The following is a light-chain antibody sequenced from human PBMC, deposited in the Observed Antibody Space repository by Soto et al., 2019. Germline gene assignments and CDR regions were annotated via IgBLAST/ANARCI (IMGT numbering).Light chain of an antibody. Sequence: EIVLTQSPATLSLSPGERATLSCRASQSVSSYLAWYQQKPGQAPRLLIYDASNRATGIPARFSGSGSGTDFTLTISSLEPEDFAVYYCQQYYNWPPLTFGGGTKVESK. CDR1: QSVSSY. CDR2: DAS. CDR3: QQYYNWPPLT. V-gene: IGKV3-11*01. J-gene: IGKJ4*01.